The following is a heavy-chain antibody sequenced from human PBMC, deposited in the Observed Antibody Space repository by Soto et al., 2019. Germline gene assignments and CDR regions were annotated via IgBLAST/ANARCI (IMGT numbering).Heavy chain of an antibody. CDR3: ARDNRVRTTLNYYYYYMDV. J-gene: IGHJ6*03. D-gene: IGHD3-3*01. Sequence: GGSLRLSCAVPGGIFHGYGMHWVRQAPGKGLEWVAIIRFDGSNEEYADSVKGRFTISRDNSKNTLYLQMNTLGAEDTAVYYCARDNRVRTTLNYYYYYMDVWGKGTTVTVSS. V-gene: IGHV3-33*01. CDR2: IRFDGSNE. CDR1: GGIFHGYG.